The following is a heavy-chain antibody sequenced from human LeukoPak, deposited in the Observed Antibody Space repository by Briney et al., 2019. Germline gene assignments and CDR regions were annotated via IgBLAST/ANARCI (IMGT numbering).Heavy chain of an antibody. CDR3: ARNLGQTWGTVTTDLWYFDH. CDR2: ISYSGNA. CDR1: GASIITTNCY. V-gene: IGHV4-39*01. D-gene: IGHD4-11*01. Sequence: KPSETLSLTCTVSGASIITTNCYWGWIRQPPGKGLEWIGSISYSGNAYYNPSLRSRLSISMYASKNQFSLKVRSVTAADPAVYYRARNLGQTWGTVTTDLWYFDHWGQGTLVPVSS. J-gene: IGHJ4*02.